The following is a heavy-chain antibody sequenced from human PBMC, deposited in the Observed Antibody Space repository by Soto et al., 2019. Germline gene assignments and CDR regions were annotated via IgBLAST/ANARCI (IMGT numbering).Heavy chain of an antibody. D-gene: IGHD4-17*01. V-gene: IGHV2-5*02. CDR2: IYWDDDK. CDR3: ARAMTTVTEKYFDL. Sequence: QITLMESGPTLVKPTQTLTLTCTFSGFSLSTSGVGVGWIRQPPGKALEWLALIYWDDDKRYSPSLKSRLTITKDTSKNQVVLTMTNMDPVDTATYYCARAMTTVTEKYFDLWGRGTLVTVSS. J-gene: IGHJ2*01. CDR1: GFSLSTSGVG.